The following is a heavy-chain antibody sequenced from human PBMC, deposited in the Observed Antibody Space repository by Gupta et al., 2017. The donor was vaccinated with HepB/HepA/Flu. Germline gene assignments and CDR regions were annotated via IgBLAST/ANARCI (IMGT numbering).Heavy chain of an antibody. CDR3: ARDFPPTAINDFYSGMDV. J-gene: IGHJ6*02. V-gene: IGHV3-66*01. D-gene: IGHD4-17*01. CDR1: GSMVFVDY. Sequence: ELKVVEPGGGLVQPGGSLILPCAASGSMVFVDYFNWVRQTPGKGLEWVSTLNSDGSTKYADSVKGIFTVSRDNSKNTVYLQMNTLRADETAISYCARDFPPTAINDFYSGMDVWGPGTTVTVSS. CDR2: LNSDGST.